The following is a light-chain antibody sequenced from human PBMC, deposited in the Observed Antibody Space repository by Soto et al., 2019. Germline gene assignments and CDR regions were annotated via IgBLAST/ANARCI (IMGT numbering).Light chain of an antibody. CDR1: QSISSW. CDR2: DAS. CDR3: QQYNSYSGT. V-gene: IGKV1-5*01. J-gene: IGKJ1*01. Sequence: DIQMTQSPSTLSASVGDRVTITCRASQSISSWLAWYQQKPGKAPKLLIYDASSLESGVPSRFSGSGSGTEFTLTISSLQPDDFETYYCQQYNSYSGTCGQGTKV.